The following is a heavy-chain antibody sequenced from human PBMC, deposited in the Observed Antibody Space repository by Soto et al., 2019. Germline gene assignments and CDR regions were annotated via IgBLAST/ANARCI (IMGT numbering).Heavy chain of an antibody. CDR1: GYSFTSYW. D-gene: IGHD3-22*01. CDR2: IDPSDSYT. Sequence: PGESLKISCKGSGYSFTSYWISWVRRMPGKGLEWMGRIDPSDSYTNYSPSFQGHVTISADKSISTAYLQWSSLKASDTAMYYCARHGIVAPGFDPWGQGTLVTVSS. V-gene: IGHV5-10-1*01. J-gene: IGHJ5*02. CDR3: ARHGIVAPGFDP.